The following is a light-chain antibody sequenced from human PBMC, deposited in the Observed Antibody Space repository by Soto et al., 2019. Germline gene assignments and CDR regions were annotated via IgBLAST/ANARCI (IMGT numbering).Light chain of an antibody. J-gene: IGLJ1*01. V-gene: IGLV2-8*01. CDR3: SSYAGSNWYV. Sequence: QSALTQPPSVSGSPGQSVTISCTGTSSDVGSYNHVSWYQQHPGTAPKLIIYEVNERPSGVPDRFSGSKSGNTASLTVSGLQTADEADYYCSSYAGSNWYVFGTGTTVTVL. CDR2: EVN. CDR1: SSDVGSYNH.